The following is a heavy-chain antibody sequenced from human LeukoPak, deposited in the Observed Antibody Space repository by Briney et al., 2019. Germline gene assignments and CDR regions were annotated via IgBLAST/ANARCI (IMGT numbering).Heavy chain of an antibody. J-gene: IGHJ6*03. CDR1: GYTFSRHG. D-gene: IGHD2-2*01. CDR3: AKGSFYCNGNSCPQYYYYMDV. Sequence: GGSLRLSCAASGYTFSRHGIHWVRQAPGKELEWVAFIRYDGSNKYYADSVKGRFTISRDDSKNTLYLQMNSLRAEDTAVYYCAKGSFYCNGNSCPQYYYYMDVWGKGTTVTVSS. CDR2: IRYDGSNK. V-gene: IGHV3-30*02.